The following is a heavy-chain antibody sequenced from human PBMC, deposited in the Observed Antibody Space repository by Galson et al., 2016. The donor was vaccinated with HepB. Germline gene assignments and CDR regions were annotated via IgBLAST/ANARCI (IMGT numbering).Heavy chain of an antibody. CDR2: ILYDASDK. D-gene: IGHD3-9*01. V-gene: IGHV3-30*12. CDR1: GFTFSWFG. Sequence: SLRLSCAASGFTFSWFGMHWVRQAPGKGLEWVAAISYDGVAVILYDASDKYYADSVKGRFTIPRDNAKKSLYLQMNSLRDEDTAVYYCANDWYGYMAYWGQGTLVTVSS. J-gene: IGHJ4*02. CDR3: ANDWYGYMAY.